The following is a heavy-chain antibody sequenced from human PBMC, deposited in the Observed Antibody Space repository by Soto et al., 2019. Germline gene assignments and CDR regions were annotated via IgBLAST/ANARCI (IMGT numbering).Heavy chain of an antibody. V-gene: IGHV1-24*01. CDR3: ATVLTKNYYDSSGYFSHAFDI. Sequence: ASVKVSCKVSGYTLTELSMHWVRQAPGKGLEWMGGFDPEDGETIYAQKFQGRVTMTEDTSTDTAYMELSSLRSEDTAVYYCATVLTKNYYDSSGYFSHAFDIWGQGTMVTVSS. CDR2: FDPEDGET. CDR1: GYTLTELS. J-gene: IGHJ3*02. D-gene: IGHD3-22*01.